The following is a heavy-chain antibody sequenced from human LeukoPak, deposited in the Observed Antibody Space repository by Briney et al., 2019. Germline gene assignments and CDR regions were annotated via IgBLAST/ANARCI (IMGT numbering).Heavy chain of an antibody. CDR2: TYYKSKWYT. V-gene: IGHV6-1*01. CDR1: GDSVSSNSVA. Sequence: SQTLSLTCAISGDSVSSNSVAWNWIRQSPSRGLEWLGRTYYKSKWYTDYAVSVKSRITINADTSKNQISLQLNSVTPEDTAVYYCARQIGYCSSGTCYFDFWGQGSLVTVSS. D-gene: IGHD2-15*01. CDR3: ARQIGYCSSGTCYFDF. J-gene: IGHJ4*02.